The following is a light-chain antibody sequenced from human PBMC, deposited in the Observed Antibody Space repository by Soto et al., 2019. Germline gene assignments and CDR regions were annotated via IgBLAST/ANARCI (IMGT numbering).Light chain of an antibody. V-gene: IGLV2-14*01. Sequence: QSALTQPASVSGSPGQSITISCTGTSSDVGGYNYVSWYQQHPGKAPKLMIYEVSNRPSGVSNRFSGSKSGNTASLTTSGLQAEDEADYYCSSYTSSSTLLFGTGTKVTVL. CDR1: SSDVGGYNY. J-gene: IGLJ1*01. CDR2: EVS. CDR3: SSYTSSSTLL.